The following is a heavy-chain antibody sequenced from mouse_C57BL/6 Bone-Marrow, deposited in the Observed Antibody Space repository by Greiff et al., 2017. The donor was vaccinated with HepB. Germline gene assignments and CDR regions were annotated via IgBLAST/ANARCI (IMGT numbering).Heavy chain of an antibody. V-gene: IGHV1-7*01. CDR2: INPSSGYT. J-gene: IGHJ3*01. CDR1: GYTFTSYW. CDR3: ARRGGSSGWFAY. D-gene: IGHD3-2*02. Sequence: VQLQQSGAELAKPGASVKLSCKASGYTFTSYWMPWVKQRPGQGLEWIGYINPSSGYTKYNQKFKDKATLPADKSSSTAYMQLSSLTYEDSAVYYCARRGGSSGWFAYWGQGTLVTVSA.